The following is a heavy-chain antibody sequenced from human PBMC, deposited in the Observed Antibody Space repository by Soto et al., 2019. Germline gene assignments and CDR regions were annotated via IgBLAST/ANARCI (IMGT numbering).Heavy chain of an antibody. CDR2: ISTSSGYV. V-gene: IGHV3-21*01. CDR1: GFTFSNYG. Sequence: GWSLRLSCAASGFTFSNYGFNWVRRAPGRGLEWVSSISTSSGYVYYADSVTGRFNISRGNAKNSVYLEMTALRAEDTAVYYCTRDMFNMMRGVMRGTYYGMDVWGQGTTVTVSS. D-gene: IGHD3-10*01. J-gene: IGHJ6*02. CDR3: TRDMFNMMRGVMRGTYYGMDV.